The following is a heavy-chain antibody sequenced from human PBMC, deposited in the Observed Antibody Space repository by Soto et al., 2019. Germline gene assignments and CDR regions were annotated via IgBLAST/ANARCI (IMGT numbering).Heavy chain of an antibody. J-gene: IGHJ4*02. CDR1: GYTFTRYQ. CDR3: TPLLLGY. D-gene: IGHD1-26*01. CDR2: INTSGRSA. V-gene: IGHV1-46*01. Sequence: GASVKVSCKTSGYTFTRYQMHWVRQAPGQGLEWMGIINTSGRSATYTQKFQGRVTMTRDTSTSTVYMELSSLRSEDTAVYYCTPLLLGYWGQGTLVTVSS.